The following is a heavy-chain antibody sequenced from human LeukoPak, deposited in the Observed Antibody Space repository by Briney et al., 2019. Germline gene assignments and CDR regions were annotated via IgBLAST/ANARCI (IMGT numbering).Heavy chain of an antibody. CDR3: ARVGHYYDSSGYYYMVDY. CDR1: GYTFTSYG. CDR2: IGDYNGNT. D-gene: IGHD3-22*01. V-gene: IGHV1-18*01. J-gene: IGHJ4*02. Sequence: ASVKVSCKASGYTFTSYGISWVRQAPGQGLEWMGKIGDYNGNTNYAQKLQGRVTMTTDTSTSTAYMELRSLRSDDTAVYYCARVGHYYDSSGYYYMVDYWGQGTLVTVSS.